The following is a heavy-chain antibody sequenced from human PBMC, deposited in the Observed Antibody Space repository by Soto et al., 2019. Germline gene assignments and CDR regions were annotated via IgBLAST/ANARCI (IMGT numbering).Heavy chain of an antibody. CDR2: IIPIFGTA. J-gene: IGHJ4*02. Sequence: QVQLVQSGAEVKKPGSSVKVSCEASGGTFSSYAISWVRQAPGQGLEWMGGIIPIFGTANYAQKFQGRVTITADESTSTAYMELSSLRSEDTAVYYCARLASFWRGDLADYWGQGTLVTVSS. CDR3: ARLASFWRGDLADY. V-gene: IGHV1-69*01. CDR1: GGTFSSYA. D-gene: IGHD3-3*01.